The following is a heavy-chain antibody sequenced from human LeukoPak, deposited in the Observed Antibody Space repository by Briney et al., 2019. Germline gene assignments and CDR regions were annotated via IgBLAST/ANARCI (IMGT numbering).Heavy chain of an antibody. CDR3: ARGGWSLDY. J-gene: IGHJ4*02. CDR1: GGSISSFY. D-gene: IGHD6-19*01. Sequence: SETLSLTCTVSGGSISSFYWSWIRQPPGKGLEWIGYIYHSGSTNYNPSLKSRVTISVDTSRNHFSLRLSSVTAADTAVYYCARGGWSLDYWGQGTLVTVSS. V-gene: IGHV4-59*01. CDR2: IYHSGST.